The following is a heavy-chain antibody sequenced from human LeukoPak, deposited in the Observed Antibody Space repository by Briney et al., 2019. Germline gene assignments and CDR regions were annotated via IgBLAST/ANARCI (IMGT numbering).Heavy chain of an antibody. CDR2: IIPIFGTA. Sequence: SVKVSCKASGGTFSSYAISWVRQAPGQGLEWMGGIIPIFGTANYAQKFQGRDTITTDESTRTAYMELSSLRSEEKAVYYCARDRGYYYDSGGRDAFDIWGQGTMVTVSS. J-gene: IGHJ3*02. CDR3: ARDRGYYYDSGGRDAFDI. V-gene: IGHV1-69*05. CDR1: GGTFSSYA. D-gene: IGHD3-22*01.